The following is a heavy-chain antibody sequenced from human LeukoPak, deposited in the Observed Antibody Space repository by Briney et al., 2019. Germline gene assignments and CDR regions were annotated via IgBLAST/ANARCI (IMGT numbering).Heavy chain of an antibody. D-gene: IGHD3-10*01. CDR2: ISSSGSTI. V-gene: IGHV3-48*04. CDR1: GFTFSSYG. J-gene: IGHJ6*03. Sequence: GGSLRLSCAASGFTFSSYGMHWVRQAPGKGLEWVSYISSSGSTIYYADSVKGRFTISRDNAKNSLYLQVNSLRAEDTAVYYCARDLLHGYYYYMDVWGKGTTVTVSS. CDR3: ARDLLHGYYYYMDV.